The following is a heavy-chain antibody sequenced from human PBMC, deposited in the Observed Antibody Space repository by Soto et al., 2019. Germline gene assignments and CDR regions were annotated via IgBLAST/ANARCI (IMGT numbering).Heavy chain of an antibody. CDR2: MSHRGGT. Sequence: PSETLSLTCAVYGGSVSSGSYYWSWIRQPPGKGLEWIGEMSHRGGTHFNPSLKSRVTISVDTSKNQFSLKMSFVTAADTALYYCARVERGTATTVVDAFDIWGPGTMVTVSS. CDR1: GGSVSSGSYY. CDR3: ARVERGTATTVVDAFDI. V-gene: IGHV4-61*01. J-gene: IGHJ3*02. D-gene: IGHD1-1*01.